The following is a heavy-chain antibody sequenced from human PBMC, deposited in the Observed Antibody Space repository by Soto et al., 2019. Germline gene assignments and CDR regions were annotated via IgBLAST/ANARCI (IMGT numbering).Heavy chain of an antibody. D-gene: IGHD3-10*01. Sequence: SETLSLTCTVSGGSISGSYWSWIRQTPGKVLEWVGYIHYSGSTNYSPSFQGHVTISADKSISTAYLQWSSLKASDTAMYYCARQSGFGESVDYWGQGTLVTVSS. J-gene: IGHJ4*02. CDR3: ARQSGFGESVDY. CDR2: IHYSGST. CDR1: GGSISGSY. V-gene: IGHV4-59*08.